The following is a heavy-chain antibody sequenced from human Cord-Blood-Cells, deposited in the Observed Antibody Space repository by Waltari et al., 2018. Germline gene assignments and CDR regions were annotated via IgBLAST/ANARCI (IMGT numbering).Heavy chain of an antibody. Sequence: QVQLVQSGAEVKKPGASVKVSCKVSGYTLTALSMHWVSQAPGKGLEWMGGFDPEDGETIYAQKFQGRVTMTEDTSTDTAYMELSSLRSEDTAVYYCATEAPDSSGYYYWFDPWGQGTLVTVSS. CDR3: ATEAPDSSGYYYWFDP. CDR2: FDPEDGET. V-gene: IGHV1-24*01. J-gene: IGHJ5*02. CDR1: GYTLTALS. D-gene: IGHD3-22*01.